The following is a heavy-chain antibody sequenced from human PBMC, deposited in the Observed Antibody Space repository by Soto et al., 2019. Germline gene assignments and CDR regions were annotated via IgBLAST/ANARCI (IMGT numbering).Heavy chain of an antibody. D-gene: IGHD3-10*01. CDR2: INHSGST. V-gene: IGHV4-34*01. J-gene: IGHJ4*02. Sequence: PSETLSLTCAVYGGSFSGYYWSWIRQPPGKGLEWIGEINHSGSTNYNPSLKSRVTISVDTSKNQFSLKLSSVTAADTAVYYCARVRHYYYGSGSYGPDYWGQGTLVTVSS. CDR3: ARVRHYYYGSGSYGPDY. CDR1: GGSFSGYY.